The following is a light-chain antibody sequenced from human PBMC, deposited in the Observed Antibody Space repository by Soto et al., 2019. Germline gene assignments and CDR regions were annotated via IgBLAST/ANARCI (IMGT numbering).Light chain of an antibody. CDR2: GAS. CDR3: QQYGSSPPLYT. CDR1: QSVSSSY. Sequence: EIVLTQSPCTLSLSPGERATLSCRASQSVSSSYLAWYQKKPGQAHRLLIYGASSRATGIPDRFSGSGSGTDFTLTISRLEPEDFAVYYCQQYGSSPPLYTFGQGTKLEIK. V-gene: IGKV3-20*01. J-gene: IGKJ2*01.